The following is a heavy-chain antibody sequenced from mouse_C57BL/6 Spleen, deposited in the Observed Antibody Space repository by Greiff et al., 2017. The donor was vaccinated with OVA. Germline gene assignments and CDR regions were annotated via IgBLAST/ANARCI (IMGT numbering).Heavy chain of an antibody. CDR3: ARGTTVVAYYFDY. CDR1: GFNIKDYY. D-gene: IGHD1-1*01. CDR2: IDPEDGET. V-gene: IGHV14-2*01. J-gene: IGHJ2*01. Sequence: VQLQQSGAELVKPGASVQMSCTASGFNIKDYYMHWVKQRTEQGLEWIGRIDPEDGETKYAPKFQGKATITADTSSNTAYLQLSSLTSEDTAVYYCARGTTVVAYYFDYWGQGTTLTVSS.